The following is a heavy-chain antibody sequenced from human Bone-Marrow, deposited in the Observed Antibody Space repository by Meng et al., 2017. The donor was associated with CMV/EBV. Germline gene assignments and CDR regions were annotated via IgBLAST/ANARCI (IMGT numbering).Heavy chain of an antibody. CDR1: GFTFSSYA. J-gene: IGHJ4*02. V-gene: IGHV3-23*01. CDR2: ISGSGGST. CDR3: AKRGFGVVTPDY. D-gene: IGHD3-3*01. Sequence: GESLKISCAASGFTFSSYAMSWVRQAPGKGLEWVSAISGSGGSTYYADSVKGRFTISRDNSKNTLYLQMNSLRAEDTAVYYCAKRGFGVVTPDYWGQGTLVTVS.